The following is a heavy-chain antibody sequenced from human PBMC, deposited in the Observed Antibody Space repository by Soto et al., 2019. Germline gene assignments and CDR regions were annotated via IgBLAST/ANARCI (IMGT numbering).Heavy chain of an antibody. CDR3: VREASSSGLHLDH. V-gene: IGHV3-23*01. CDR1: GFIFSNYA. J-gene: IGHJ4*02. Sequence: GGSLRLSCAASGFIFSNYAMSWVRQAPGEGLEWVSFISGSGSNTYYADSVKGRFTISRGNSKNTLYLQMNSLRAEDAAVYYCVREASSSGLHLDHWGRGTLVTVSS. D-gene: IGHD6-6*01. CDR2: ISGSGSNT.